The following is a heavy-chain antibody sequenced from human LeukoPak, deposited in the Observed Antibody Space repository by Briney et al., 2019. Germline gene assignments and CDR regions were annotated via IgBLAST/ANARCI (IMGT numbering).Heavy chain of an antibody. D-gene: IGHD3-16*02. J-gene: IGHJ4*02. Sequence: GESLRISCKGFGYSFTSYWLSWVRQMPGKGLGWMGMIYSSDSYTNYSPSFQGHVTISADKSISTAYLQWSSLKASDTAMYYCARGGRYDYVWGSYRYTYWGQGTLVTVSS. CDR3: ARGGRYDYVWGSYRYTY. CDR1: GYSFTSYW. V-gene: IGHV5-10-1*01. CDR2: IYSSDSYT.